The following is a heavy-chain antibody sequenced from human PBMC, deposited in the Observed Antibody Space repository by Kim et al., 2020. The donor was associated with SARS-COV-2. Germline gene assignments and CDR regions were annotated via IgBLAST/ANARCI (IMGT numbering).Heavy chain of an antibody. Sequence: GGSLRLSCAVSGFIFSRYGMHWVRQAPGKGLEWVAVIWYDGSNKYYGDFERGRSIISRDNSKNTLYLQMNSLRAEDTDVYRCASPSLRDLFGSGSPHYWGQGTLVTVSS. CDR3: ASPSLRDLFGSGSPHY. CDR2: IWYDGSNK. J-gene: IGHJ4*02. V-gene: IGHV3-33*01. CDR1: GFIFSRYG. D-gene: IGHD3-10*01.